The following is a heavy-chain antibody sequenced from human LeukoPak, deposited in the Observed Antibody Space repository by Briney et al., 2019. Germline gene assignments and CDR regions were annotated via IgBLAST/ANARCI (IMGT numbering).Heavy chain of an antibody. CDR3: ARDVVAAPGTWDY. Sequence: SETLSLTCTVSGDSISNFYWSWIRQPAGKGLEWIGRIYTSGSTNYNPSLKSRVTMSVDTSKNQFSLKLSSVTAADTAVYYCARDVVAAPGTWDYWGQGTLVTVSS. CDR2: IYTSGST. J-gene: IGHJ4*01. D-gene: IGHD6-13*01. V-gene: IGHV4-4*07. CDR1: GDSISNFY.